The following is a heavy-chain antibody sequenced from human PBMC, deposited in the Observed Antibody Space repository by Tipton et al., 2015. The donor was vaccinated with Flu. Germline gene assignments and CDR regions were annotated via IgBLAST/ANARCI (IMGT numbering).Heavy chain of an antibody. J-gene: IGHJ4*02. D-gene: IGHD2-2*01. CDR2: INHSGST. V-gene: IGHV4-34*01. CDR3: ARDAQEHCSSSSSCSEFDY. Sequence: TLSLTCAVYGGSLSGYYWSWIRQPPGKGLEWIGEINHSGSTNYNSSLKSRVTISVDTSKNQFSLKLSSVTAADTAVYYCARDAQEHCSSSSSCSEFDYWGQGTLVTVFS. CDR1: GGSLSGYY.